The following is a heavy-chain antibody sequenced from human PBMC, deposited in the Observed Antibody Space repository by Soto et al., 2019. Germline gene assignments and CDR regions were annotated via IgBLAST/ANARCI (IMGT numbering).Heavy chain of an antibody. CDR2: IKSKTDGGTT. CDR1: GFTFSNAW. V-gene: IGHV3-15*01. D-gene: IGHD6-13*01. Sequence: PGGSLRLSCAASGFTFSNAWMSWVRQAPGKGLEWVGRIKSKTDGGTTDYAAPVKGRVTISRDDSKNTLYLQINSLKTEDTAVYYCTTGVAAAGIIYYYYGMDVWGQGTTVTVSS. CDR3: TTGVAAAGIIYYYYGMDV. J-gene: IGHJ6*02.